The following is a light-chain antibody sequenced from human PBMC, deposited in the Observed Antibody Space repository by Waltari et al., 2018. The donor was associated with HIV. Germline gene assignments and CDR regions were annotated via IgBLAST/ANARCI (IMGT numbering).Light chain of an antibody. CDR1: NSNIESNY. CDR3: ASWDDSLNAFV. V-gene: IGLV1-47*01. CDR2: RNS. J-gene: IGLJ1*01. Sequence: QSVLTQPPSASATPGQRITISCSGGNSNIESNYVYCYQHLPGTAPKVFIYRNSHRPAGFPDRFSGSKSGTSASLSIIGLRSGDEADYYCASWDDSLNAFVFGTGTKVTVL.